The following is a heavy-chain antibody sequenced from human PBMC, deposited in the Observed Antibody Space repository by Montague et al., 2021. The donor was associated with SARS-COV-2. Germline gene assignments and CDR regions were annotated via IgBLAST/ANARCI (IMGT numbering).Heavy chain of an antibody. V-gene: IGHV4-30-4*08. CDR2: IYYSGST. Sequence: TLSLTCTVSGGSISSGGYYWNWIRQPPGKGLEWIGYIYYSGSTYYNPSLKSRVTISLDTSKNQLSLNLTSVTAADTAVDYCARGSSDRGGKVYYDVDVWGQGTTVTVSS. D-gene: IGHD3-10*01. CDR3: ARGSSDRGGKVYYDVDV. J-gene: IGHJ6*02. CDR1: GGSISSGGYY.